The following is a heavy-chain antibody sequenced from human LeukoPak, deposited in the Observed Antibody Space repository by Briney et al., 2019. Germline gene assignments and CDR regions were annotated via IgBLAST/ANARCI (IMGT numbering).Heavy chain of an antibody. J-gene: IGHJ3*02. D-gene: IGHD3-3*01. CDR2: ISYDGSNK. V-gene: IGHV3-30*18. Sequence: PGGSLRLSCAASGFTFSSYAMSWVRQAPGKGLEWVAVISYDGSNKYYADSVKGRFTISRDNSKNTLYLQMNSLRAEDTAVYYCAKDSASLQYDFWSGWTSSAFDIWGQGTMVTVSS. CDR3: AKDSASLQYDFWSGWTSSAFDI. CDR1: GFTFSSYA.